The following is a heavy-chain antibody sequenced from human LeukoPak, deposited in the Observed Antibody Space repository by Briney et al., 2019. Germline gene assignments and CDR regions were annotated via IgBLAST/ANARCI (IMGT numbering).Heavy chain of an antibody. D-gene: IGHD3-16*01. J-gene: IGHJ4*02. Sequence: GGSLRLSCAASGFTFSTYWMHWVRQVPGKGLVWVSRVNTAGSSTSYADSVKGRFTISRDNAKNTLYLQMNSLRAEDTAMYYCVGGMGGHFDYWGQGTLVTVSS. V-gene: IGHV3-74*01. CDR1: GFTFSTYW. CDR2: VNTAGSST. CDR3: VGGMGGHFDY.